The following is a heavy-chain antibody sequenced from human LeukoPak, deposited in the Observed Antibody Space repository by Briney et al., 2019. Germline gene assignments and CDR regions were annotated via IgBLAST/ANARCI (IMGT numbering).Heavy chain of an antibody. Sequence: ASVKVSCKASSYTFTSYGISWVRQAPGQGLEWMGWISAYNGNTNYAQKLQGRVTMTTDTSTSTAYMELRSLRSNDTAVYYCARSSYCSGGSCYSHYYYGMDVWGQGTTVTVSS. V-gene: IGHV1-18*01. D-gene: IGHD2-15*01. CDR1: SYTFTSYG. CDR3: ARSSYCSGGSCYSHYYYGMDV. J-gene: IGHJ6*02. CDR2: ISAYNGNT.